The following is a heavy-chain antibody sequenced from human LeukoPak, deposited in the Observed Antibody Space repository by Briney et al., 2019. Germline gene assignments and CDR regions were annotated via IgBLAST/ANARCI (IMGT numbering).Heavy chain of an antibody. CDR1: GFTFSTYG. CDR3: AKGEPSSGYPTFDAFDI. CDR2: ISGSGGST. D-gene: IGHD3-22*01. J-gene: IGHJ3*02. Sequence: PGGSLRLSCAASGFTFSTYGMSWVRQAPGKGLEWVSAISGSGGSTYYADSVKGRFTISRDNSKNTLYLQMNSLRAEDTAVYYCAKGEPSSGYPTFDAFDIWGQGTMVTVSS. V-gene: IGHV3-23*01.